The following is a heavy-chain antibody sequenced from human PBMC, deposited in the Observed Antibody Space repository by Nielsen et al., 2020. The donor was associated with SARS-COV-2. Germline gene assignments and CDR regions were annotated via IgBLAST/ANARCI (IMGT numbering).Heavy chain of an antibody. D-gene: IGHD6-19*01. CDR1: GFTFSSYW. CDR3: AREGYSSGWYDY. CDR2: IWYDGSNK. J-gene: IGHJ4*02. V-gene: IGHV3-33*08. Sequence: GESLKISCAASGFTFSSYWMHWVRQAPGKGLEWVAVIWYDGSNKYYADSVKGRFTISRDNSKNTLYLQMNSLRAEDTAVYYCAREGYSSGWYDYWGQGTLVTVSS.